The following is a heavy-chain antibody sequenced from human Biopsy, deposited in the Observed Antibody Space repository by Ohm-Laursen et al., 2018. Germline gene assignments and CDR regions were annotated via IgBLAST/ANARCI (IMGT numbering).Heavy chain of an antibody. D-gene: IGHD6-19*01. J-gene: IGHJ6*02. V-gene: IGHV1-69*01. CDR2: IITVSETA. CDR1: GGAFTNYA. CDR3: VAYPSSGFFENNDDFAMDV. Sequence: SSVKVSCNASGGAFTNYAINWVRQAPGHGLEWMGGIITVSETAGYAERFQGRVTITADVTTTTAYMDLSGLRSKDTAVYYCVAYPSSGFFENNDDFAMDVWGQGTTVIVSS.